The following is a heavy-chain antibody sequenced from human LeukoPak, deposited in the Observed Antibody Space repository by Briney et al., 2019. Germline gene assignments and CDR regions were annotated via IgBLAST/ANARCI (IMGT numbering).Heavy chain of an antibody. CDR1: GGSISRSSYY. CDR3: ARHLTFYYDGSGYSTHYFDY. J-gene: IGHJ4*02. V-gene: IGHV4-39*01. CDR2: IYYSGST. Sequence: KPSETLSLTCTVSGGSISRSSYYWGWLRQPPGKGLEWIGSIYYSGSTYYNPSLKSRVTISVDTSKNQLSLKLSSVTAADTAVYYCARHLTFYYDGSGYSTHYFDYWGQGTLVTVSS. D-gene: IGHD3-22*01.